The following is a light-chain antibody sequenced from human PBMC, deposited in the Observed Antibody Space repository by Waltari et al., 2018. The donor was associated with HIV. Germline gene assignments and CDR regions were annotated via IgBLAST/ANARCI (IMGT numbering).Light chain of an antibody. CDR2: DVT. V-gene: IGLV2-14*03. CDR1: TSDFGRYNP. J-gene: IGLJ2*01. Sequence: QSALTQPASVSGSPGQSVTISCPGTTSDFGRYNPVSWYQQHPGNDPKVIIYDVTSRPSGVPHRFSGSRSGNTASLTISGLQAEDEAVYYCSTHTTSDTLIFGGGTKLTVL. CDR3: STHTTSDTLI.